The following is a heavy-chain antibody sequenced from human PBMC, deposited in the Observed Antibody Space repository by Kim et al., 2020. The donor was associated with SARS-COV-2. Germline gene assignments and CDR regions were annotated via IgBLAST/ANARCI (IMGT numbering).Heavy chain of an antibody. D-gene: IGHD2-2*01. CDR1: GFTFSTYA. CDR2: ISKDGNNK. Sequence: GGSLRLSCAASGFTFSTYAMHWVRQAPGKGPEWVAVISKDGNNKYYADSVKGRFTISRDNSKNTLFLQMDSLRPEDTAVYYCAKGVWTSWPNCAWDCYLDDWGQGTLVTVSS. J-gene: IGHJ4*02. CDR3: AKGVWTSWPNCAWDCYLDD. V-gene: IGHV3-30*18.